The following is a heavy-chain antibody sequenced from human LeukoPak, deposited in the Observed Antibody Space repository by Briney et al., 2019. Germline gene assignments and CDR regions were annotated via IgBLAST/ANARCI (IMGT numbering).Heavy chain of an antibody. CDR1: GYTFAGYY. V-gene: IGHV1-2*02. Sequence: GASVKVSCKASGYTFAGYYIHWVRQAPGQGLEWMGWINPNSGGTNYAQKFQDRVTLTSDTSISTAYMELSSLRSDDTAMFYCARGLSITTPFMGRSNWFAPWGQGTPVTVSS. CDR2: INPNSGGT. J-gene: IGHJ5*02. CDR3: ARGLSITTPFMGRSNWFAP. D-gene: IGHD3-10*01.